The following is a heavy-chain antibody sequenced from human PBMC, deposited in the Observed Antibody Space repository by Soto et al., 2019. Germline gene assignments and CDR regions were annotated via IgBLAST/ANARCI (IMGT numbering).Heavy chain of an antibody. CDR1: GGSFSGYY. D-gene: IGHD3-3*01. V-gene: IGHV4-34*01. Sequence: SETLSLTCAAYGGSFSGYYWSWIRQPPGKGLEWIGEINHSGSTNYNPSLKSRVTISVDTSKNQFSLKLSSVTAADTAVYYCARGHYDFWSGYFSLDPWGQGTLVTVSS. CDR2: INHSGST. J-gene: IGHJ5*02. CDR3: ARGHYDFWSGYFSLDP.